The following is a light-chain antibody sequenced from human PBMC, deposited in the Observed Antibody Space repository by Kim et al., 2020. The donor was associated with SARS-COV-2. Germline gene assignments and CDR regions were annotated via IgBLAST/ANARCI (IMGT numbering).Light chain of an antibody. J-gene: IGLJ2*01. CDR2: QGD. CDR1: KLGDKY. V-gene: IGLV3-1*01. Sequence: SVSPGQTASITCSGDKLGDKYACWYQQKPGRSPVLVIYQGDKRPSGIPERFSGSNSGNTATLTISGTQAMDEADYHCQAWDRSSVVFGGGTQLTFL. CDR3: QAWDRSSVV.